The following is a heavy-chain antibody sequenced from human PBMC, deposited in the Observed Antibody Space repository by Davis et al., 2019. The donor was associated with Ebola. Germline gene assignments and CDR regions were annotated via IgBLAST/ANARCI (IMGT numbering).Heavy chain of an antibody. CDR1: GFTFSIYS. V-gene: IGHV3-48*01. CDR2: ISSSGTMI. D-gene: IGHD2/OR15-2a*01. CDR3: TSLSKTNQY. Sequence: GESLKISCAASGFTFSIYSMDWVRQAPGKGLEWLSYISSSGTMIYYADSVKGRFTISRDNAKNSLYLQMNSLETENTAVYYCTSLSKTNQYWGQGTLVTVSS. J-gene: IGHJ4*02.